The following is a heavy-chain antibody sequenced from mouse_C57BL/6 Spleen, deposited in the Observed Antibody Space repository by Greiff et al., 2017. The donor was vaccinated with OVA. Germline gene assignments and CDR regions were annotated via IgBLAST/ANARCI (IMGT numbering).Heavy chain of an antibody. V-gene: IGHV1-82*01. CDR2: IYPGDGDT. CDR1: GYAFSSSW. J-gene: IGHJ4*01. CDR3: AREDGDAMDY. Sequence: VQLQQSGPELVKPGASVKISCKASGYAFSSSWMNWVKQRPGKGLEWIGRIYPGDGDTNYNGKFKGKATLTADKSSSTAYMQLSSLTSEDSAVYFCAREDGDAMDYWGQGTSVTVSS.